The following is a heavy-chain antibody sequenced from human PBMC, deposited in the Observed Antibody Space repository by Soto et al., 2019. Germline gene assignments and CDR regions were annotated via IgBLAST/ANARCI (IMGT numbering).Heavy chain of an antibody. D-gene: IGHD7-27*01. J-gene: IGHJ6*02. CDR1: GYTFTSYG. Sequence: QVPLVQSGAEVKKPGASVKVSCKASGYTFTSYGISWVRQAPGQGLEWMGWISAYNGHTNYAQILQGRVTMTTDTSTSTAYMELRSLRSDDTAVYYCARELGNYYYYGMDVWGQGTTVTVSS. V-gene: IGHV1-18*01. CDR2: ISAYNGHT. CDR3: ARELGNYYYYGMDV.